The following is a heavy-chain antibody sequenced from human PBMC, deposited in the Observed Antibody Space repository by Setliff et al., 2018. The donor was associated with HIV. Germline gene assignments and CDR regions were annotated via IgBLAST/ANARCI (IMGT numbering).Heavy chain of an antibody. CDR3: ARVPLSSPSRPGGYFDY. V-gene: IGHV4-31*03. CDR1: GGSISSGGYY. D-gene: IGHD3-16*01. Sequence: SETLSLTCTVSGGSISSGGYYWSWIRQHPGKGLEWIGYIFYSGSTYYNPSLKSRVTISVDTSKNQFSLKLNSVTAADTAVYYCARVPLSSPSRPGGYFDYWGQGTLVTVSS. J-gene: IGHJ4*02. CDR2: IFYSGST.